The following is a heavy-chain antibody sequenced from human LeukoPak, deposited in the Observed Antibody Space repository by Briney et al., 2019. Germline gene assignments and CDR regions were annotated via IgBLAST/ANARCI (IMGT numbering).Heavy chain of an antibody. CDR1: GGSFSGYY. Sequence: SETLSLTCAVYGGSFSGYYWSWIRQHPGKGLEWIGYIYYSGSTYYNPSLKSRVTISVDTSKNQFSLKLSSVTAADTAVYYCARSSYDSSGYQRIFDYWGQGTLVTVSS. CDR3: ARSSYDSSGYQRIFDY. J-gene: IGHJ4*02. CDR2: IYYSGST. V-gene: IGHV4-31*11. D-gene: IGHD3-22*01.